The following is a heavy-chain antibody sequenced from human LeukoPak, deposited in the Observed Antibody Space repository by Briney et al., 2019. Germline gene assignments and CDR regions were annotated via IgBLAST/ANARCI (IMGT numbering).Heavy chain of an antibody. CDR1: GFPFSSYA. CDR2: INSNGRST. CDR3: ARDMTGNYYDT. D-gene: IGHD3-22*01. J-gene: IGHJ4*02. Sequence: GGSLRLSCAASGFPFSSYAMHWVRQAPGKGLEFVSAINSNGRSTFYAISVKGRFTVSRGNSKNTLYLQMGSLRADDMAVYYCARDMTGNYYDTWGQGTLVTVSS. V-gene: IGHV3-64*01.